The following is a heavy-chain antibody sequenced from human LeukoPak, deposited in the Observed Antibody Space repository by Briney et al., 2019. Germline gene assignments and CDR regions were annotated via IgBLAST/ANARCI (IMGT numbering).Heavy chain of an antibody. CDR1: GYTFTNYG. J-gene: IGHJ4*02. D-gene: IGHD2-2*01. CDR3: ATSCSTTSCYDVRSDY. V-gene: IGHV1-18*01. CDR2: ISADNGNT. Sequence: ASVKVSCKASGYTFTNYGISWVRQAPGQGLEWMGWISADNGNTNYAQKVQGRVTMTTDTSTSTAYMELRSLRSDDTAVYYCATSCSTTSCYDVRSDYWGQGTLVTVSS.